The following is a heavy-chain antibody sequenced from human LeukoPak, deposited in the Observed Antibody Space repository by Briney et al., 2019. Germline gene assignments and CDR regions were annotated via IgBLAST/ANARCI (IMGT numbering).Heavy chain of an antibody. J-gene: IGHJ6*03. D-gene: IGHD3-3*01. CDR1: GGSISSSSYY. Sequence: PSETLSLTCTVSGGSISSSSYYWGWIRQPPGKGLEWIGSIYYSGSTYYNPSLKSRVTISVDTSKNQFSLKLSSVTAADTAVYYCARDVMASEIFGVVPQPPYYMDVWGKGTTVTVSS. CDR2: IYYSGST. V-gene: IGHV4-39*07. CDR3: ARDVMASEIFGVVPQPPYYMDV.